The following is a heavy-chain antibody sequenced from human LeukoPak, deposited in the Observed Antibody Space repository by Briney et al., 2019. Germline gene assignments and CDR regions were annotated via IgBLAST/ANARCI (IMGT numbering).Heavy chain of an antibody. J-gene: IGHJ4*02. D-gene: IGHD2-15*01. V-gene: IGHV3-23*01. CDR1: GFTLSSYA. CDR3: ANILGYCSGGSCYSANFDY. CDR2: ISGSGGST. Sequence: GGSLRLSCAASGFTLSSYAMSWVRQAPGKGLEWVSAISGSGGSTYYADSVKGRFTISRDNSKNTLYLQMNSLRAEDTAVYYCANILGYCSGGSCYSANFDYWGQGTLVTVSS.